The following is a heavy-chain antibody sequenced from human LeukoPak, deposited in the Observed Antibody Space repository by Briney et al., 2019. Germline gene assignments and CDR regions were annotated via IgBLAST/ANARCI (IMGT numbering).Heavy chain of an antibody. CDR2: ISAYNGNT. J-gene: IGHJ4*02. CDR3: ARDSPTRITMIVVVTPFDY. D-gene: IGHD3-22*01. Sequence: ASVKVSCKASGGTFSSYTISWVRQAPGQGLGWMGWISAYNGNTNYAQKLQGRVTMTTDTSTSTAYMELRSLRSDDTAVYYCARDSPTRITMIVVVTPFDYWGQGTLVTVSS. CDR1: GGTFSSYT. V-gene: IGHV1-18*01.